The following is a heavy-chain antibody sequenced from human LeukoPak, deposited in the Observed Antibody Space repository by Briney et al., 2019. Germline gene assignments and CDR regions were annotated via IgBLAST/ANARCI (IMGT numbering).Heavy chain of an antibody. CDR3: ARSSGSGSRNYYYYPLDV. D-gene: IGHD3-10*01. V-gene: IGHV4-30-4*08. J-gene: IGHJ6*02. CDR1: GGSISSGDYY. CDR2: IYYSGST. Sequence: PSQTLSLTCTVSGGSISSGDYYWSWIRQPPGKGLEWIGYIYYSGSTSYNPSLKSRVTILVDTSKNQFSLKLSSMTAADTAVYYCARSSGSGSRNYYYYPLDVWGQGTTVTVSS.